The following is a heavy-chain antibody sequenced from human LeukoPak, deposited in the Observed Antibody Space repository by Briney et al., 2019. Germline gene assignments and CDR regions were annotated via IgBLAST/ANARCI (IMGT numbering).Heavy chain of an antibody. CDR1: GFTFSDYY. J-gene: IGHJ6*03. CDR2: ISSSGSTI. D-gene: IGHD4-11*01. CDR3: AVGDQLQSYYYMDV. Sequence: GGSLRLSCAASGFTFSDYYMSWIRQAPGKGLEWVSYISSSGSTIYYADSVKGRFTISRDNAENSLYLQMNSLRAEDTAVYYCAVGDQLQSYYYMDVWGKGTTVTVSS. V-gene: IGHV3-11*04.